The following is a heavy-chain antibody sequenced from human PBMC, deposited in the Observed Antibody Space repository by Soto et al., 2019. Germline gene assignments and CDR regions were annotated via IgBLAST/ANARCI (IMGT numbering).Heavy chain of an antibody. CDR3: TRYYYASRGYYVY. D-gene: IGHD3-22*01. CDR2: IRSETYGGTP. V-gene: IGHV3-49*04. J-gene: IGHJ4*02. CDR1: EFNFDNCP. Sequence: GGTPRLCRTGSEFNFDNCPRTSVGQAPGKGPEWVGFIRSETYGGTPDYAASLRGRFTISRDDSKSIAYLEINSLQTDDTAVYYCTRYYYASRGYYVYWGQGT.